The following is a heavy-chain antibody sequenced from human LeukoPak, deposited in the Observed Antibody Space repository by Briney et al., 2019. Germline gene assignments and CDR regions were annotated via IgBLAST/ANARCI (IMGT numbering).Heavy chain of an antibody. CDR2: IYSSGST. Sequence: PSETLSLTCTVSGGSISSGSYYWAWVRQPAGKALEWIGHIYSSGSTKNNPSLKTRVTTSVAASKNQFSLKLSSVTAADTAVYYCARDSSGWLFWFDPWGQGTLVTVSS. D-gene: IGHD6-19*01. V-gene: IGHV4-61*09. CDR1: GGSISSGSYY. J-gene: IGHJ5*02. CDR3: ARDSSGWLFWFDP.